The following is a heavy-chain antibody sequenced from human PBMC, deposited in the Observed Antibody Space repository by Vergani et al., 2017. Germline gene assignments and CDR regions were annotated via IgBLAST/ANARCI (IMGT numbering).Heavy chain of an antibody. CDR3: ARDKLRANYYYYGMDV. CDR2: ISSSSSYI. V-gene: IGHV3-21*01. J-gene: IGHJ6*02. Sequence: VQLVESGGGVVQPGRSLRLSCAASGFTFSSYSMNWVRQAPGKGLEWVSSISSSSSYIYYADSVKGRFTISRDNAKNSLYLQMNSLRAEDTAVYYCARDKLRANYYYYGMDVWGQGTTVTVSS. CDR1: GFTFSSYS.